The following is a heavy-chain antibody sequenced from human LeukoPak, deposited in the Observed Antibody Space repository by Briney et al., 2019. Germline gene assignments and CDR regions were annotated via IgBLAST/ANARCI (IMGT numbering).Heavy chain of an antibody. CDR3: ARGSFDFWSGYRTNVDY. Sequence: GGSLRLSCAASGFTFSSYSMNWVRQAPGKGLEWVSFISSSSSYIYYADSVKGRFTISRDNAKNSLYLQMNSLRAEDTAVYYCARGSFDFWSGYRTNVDYWGQGTLVTVPS. CDR1: GFTFSSYS. D-gene: IGHD3-3*01. CDR2: ISSSSSYI. J-gene: IGHJ4*02. V-gene: IGHV3-21*01.